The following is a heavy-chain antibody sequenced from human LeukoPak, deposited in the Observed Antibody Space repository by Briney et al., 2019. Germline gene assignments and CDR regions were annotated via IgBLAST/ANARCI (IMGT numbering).Heavy chain of an antibody. V-gene: IGHV4-4*07. CDR2: IYTSGST. CDR3: ARGGKYCGGDCYSPLGY. CDR1: GGSISSYY. J-gene: IGHJ4*02. Sequence: SETLSLTCTVSGGSISSYYWSWIRQPAGKGLEWIGRIYTSGSTNYNPSLKSRVTMSVDTSKNQFSLKLSSVTAADTAVYYCARGGKYCGGDCYSPLGYWGQGTLVTVSS. D-gene: IGHD2-21*02.